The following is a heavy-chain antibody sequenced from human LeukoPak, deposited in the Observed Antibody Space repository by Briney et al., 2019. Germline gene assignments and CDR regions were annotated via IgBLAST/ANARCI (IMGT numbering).Heavy chain of an antibody. V-gene: IGHV3-48*02. CDR3: ARAHAVTAPPGTFEN. J-gene: IGHJ4*02. Sequence: GGSLRHSCAASGFPLCRYKMNWGRQAPEKGLEWVSYISSSSSTMCNADSVKGRFTISRDNAKNSLYLQMNSLRDDDTAVYYCARAHAVTAPPGTFENWGRGTLVTVSS. CDR2: ISSSSSTM. D-gene: IGHD6-13*01. CDR1: GFPLCRYK.